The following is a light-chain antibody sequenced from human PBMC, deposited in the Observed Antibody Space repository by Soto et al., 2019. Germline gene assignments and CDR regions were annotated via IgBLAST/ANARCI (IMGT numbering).Light chain of an antibody. J-gene: IGLJ2*01. CDR3: SSYTSNNTRV. V-gene: IGLV2-14*03. CDR1: SRDVGSYNY. CDR2: DVT. Sequence: QSALTQPASVSGSPGQSITISCTGTSRDVGSYNYVYWYQQHPGKAPELMIYDVTNRPSGVSNRFSGSKSGNTASLAISGLQAEDEADYYCSSYTSNNTRVLGGGTKLTVL.